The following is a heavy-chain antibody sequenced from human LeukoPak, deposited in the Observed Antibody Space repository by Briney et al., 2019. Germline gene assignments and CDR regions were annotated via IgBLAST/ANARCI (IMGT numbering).Heavy chain of an antibody. CDR2: IIPIFGTA. Sequence: GASVKVSYKASGGTFSSYAISWVRQAPGQGLEWMGGIIPIFGTANYAQKFQGRVTITADESTSTAYMELSSLRSEDTAVYYCARGDLAAAGIGGGDYWGQGTLVTVSS. J-gene: IGHJ4*02. CDR1: GGTFSSYA. V-gene: IGHV1-69*13. CDR3: ARGDLAAAGIGGGDY. D-gene: IGHD6-13*01.